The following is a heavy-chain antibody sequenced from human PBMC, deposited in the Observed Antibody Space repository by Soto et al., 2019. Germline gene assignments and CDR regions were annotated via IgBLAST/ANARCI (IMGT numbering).Heavy chain of an antibody. CDR1: GDTFNFYS. CDR3: ATSYGSGYRAFDY. V-gene: IGHV1-69*04. J-gene: IGHJ4*02. Sequence: QVQLVQSGAEVKRPGSSVKVSCKASGDTFNFYSINWVRQAPGLGLEWMGRVNPIVSMSNYAQRFQGRVTMTADKSTSTAYMELSGLRSEDRAIYYCATSYGSGYRAFDYWGQGALVTVSS. CDR2: VNPIVSMS. D-gene: IGHD3-10*01.